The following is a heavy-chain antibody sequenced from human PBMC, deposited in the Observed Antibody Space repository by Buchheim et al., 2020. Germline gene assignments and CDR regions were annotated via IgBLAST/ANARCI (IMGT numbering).Heavy chain of an antibody. J-gene: IGHJ4*02. D-gene: IGHD4-23*01. CDR3: ARIYGANPFSFDY. V-gene: IGHV2-70*04. CDR1: GFSLSTSNMR. CDR2: IDWDDDK. Sequence: QVTLKESGPALVKPTQTLTLTCTFSGFSLSTSNMRVNWIRQPPGKALEWLARIDWDDDKFYSTSLKTRLTISKDNSKNQVVLTMTNMDPVDTAMYYCARIYGANPFSFDYWGQGTL.